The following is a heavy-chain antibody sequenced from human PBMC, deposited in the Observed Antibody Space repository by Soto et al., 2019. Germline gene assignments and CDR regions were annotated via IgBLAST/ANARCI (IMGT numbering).Heavy chain of an antibody. V-gene: IGHV1-69*01. J-gene: IGHJ4*02. CDR2: IVPIFGTG. CDR3: ARVLVGATYFDY. Sequence: QVLLVQSGAEVKKPGSSVKVSCKASGGTFSDYAISWVRQAPGHGLEWMGGIVPIFGTGNHAQKFQGRVTVTADESTSTAYMELRSLRSEDTAVYYCARVLVGATYFDYWGQGTLVTVSS. D-gene: IGHD1-26*01. CDR1: GGTFSDYA.